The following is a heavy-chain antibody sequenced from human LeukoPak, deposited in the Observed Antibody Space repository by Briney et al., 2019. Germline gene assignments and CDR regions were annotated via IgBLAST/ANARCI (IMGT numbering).Heavy chain of an antibody. J-gene: IGHJ4*02. V-gene: IGHV3-30*03. CDR3: ARGYSYLEY. Sequence: GGSLRLSCAASGFTFSRFGMHWVRQAPGKGLEWVAVISYDGSDKYYADSVKGRFTISRDNSKNTLSLQMNSLRPEDTAVYFCARGYSYLEYWGQGTLVTVSS. D-gene: IGHD2-15*01. CDR2: ISYDGSDK. CDR1: GFTFSRFG.